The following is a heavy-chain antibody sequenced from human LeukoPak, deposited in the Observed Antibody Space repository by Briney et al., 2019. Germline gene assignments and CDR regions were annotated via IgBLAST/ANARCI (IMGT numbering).Heavy chain of an antibody. CDR1: GYTFTAYY. V-gene: IGHV1-2*02. CDR3: AREFIAGTLPGDY. CDR2: INPNSGGT. D-gene: IGHD1-7*01. J-gene: IGHJ4*02. Sequence: ASVKVSCKASGYTFTAYYMHWVRQAPGQGLEWMGWINPNSGGTNYAQKFQGRVTMTRDTSISTAYMELSRLRSDGTAVYYCAREFIAGTLPGDYWGQGTLVTVSS.